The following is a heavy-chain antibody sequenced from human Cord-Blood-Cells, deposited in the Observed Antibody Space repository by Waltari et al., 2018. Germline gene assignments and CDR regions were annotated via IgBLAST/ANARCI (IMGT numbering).Heavy chain of an antibody. Sequence: QVQLQQWGAGLLKPSETLSLTCAVYGGSFSGYYWSWIRQPPGKGLEWIGEINHSGSTNYNPSLKSRVTISVDTSKNQFSLKLSSVTAADTAVYYCASFLSGDNAFDIWGQGTMVTVSS. J-gene: IGHJ3*02. CDR2: INHSGST. D-gene: IGHD7-27*01. CDR1: GGSFSGYY. V-gene: IGHV4-34*01. CDR3: ASFLSGDNAFDI.